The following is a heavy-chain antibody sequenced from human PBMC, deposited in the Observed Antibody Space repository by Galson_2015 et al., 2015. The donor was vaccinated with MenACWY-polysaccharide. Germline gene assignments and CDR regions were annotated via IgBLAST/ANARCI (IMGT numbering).Heavy chain of an antibody. V-gene: IGHV3-7*01. J-gene: IGHJ3*02. D-gene: IGHD3-22*01. Sequence: SLRLSCAASGFTFSSYWMTWVRQAPGKGLECVANIKQDGSEKYNVESVKGRFTISRDNAMNSLFLQMNSLRAEDTAVYYCARAPHYYDTSGYFWYAFDIWGQGTMVTVSS. CDR1: GFTFSSYW. CDR2: IKQDGSEK. CDR3: ARAPHYYDTSGYFWYAFDI.